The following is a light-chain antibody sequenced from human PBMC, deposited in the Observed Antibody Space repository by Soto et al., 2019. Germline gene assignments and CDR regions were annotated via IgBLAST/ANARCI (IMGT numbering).Light chain of an antibody. CDR3: QQYYTTPRT. V-gene: IGKV4-1*01. CDR2: WAS. J-gene: IGKJ1*01. Sequence: DIVMTQSPDSLAVSLGERATINCKSSQSVLYSSNNKNYLAWYQHKPGQPPRLLIYWASTRESGVPDRFSGSRSGTDFTLTISSLQTEDVAVYYCQQYYTTPRTFGQGTKVDI. CDR1: QSVLYSSNNKNY.